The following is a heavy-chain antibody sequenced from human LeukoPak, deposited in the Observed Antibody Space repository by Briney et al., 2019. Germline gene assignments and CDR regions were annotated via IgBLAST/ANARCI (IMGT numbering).Heavy chain of an antibody. D-gene: IGHD2-15*01. V-gene: IGHV4-61*02. Sequence: KTSQTLSLTRTVSGGSISSGSYYWSWIRQPAGKGLEWIGRIYTSGSTNYNPSLKSRVTISVDTSKNQFSLKLSSVTAADTAVYYCARDWSCSGGSCYSGDWFDPWGQGTLVTVSS. CDR1: GGSISSGSYY. CDR2: IYTSGST. CDR3: ARDWSCSGGSCYSGDWFDP. J-gene: IGHJ5*02.